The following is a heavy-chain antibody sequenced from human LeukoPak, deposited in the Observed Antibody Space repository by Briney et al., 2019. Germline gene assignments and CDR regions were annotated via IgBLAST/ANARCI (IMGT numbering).Heavy chain of an antibody. Sequence: GSLRLSCAASGFTFSSYWMSWVRQAPGKGLEWVANIKQDGSEKYYVDSVKGRFTISRDNAKNSLYLQMNSLRAEDTAVYYCARDGYCSSTSCFDYYYYGMDVWGQGTTVTVSS. J-gene: IGHJ6*02. CDR1: GFTFSSYW. V-gene: IGHV3-7*01. CDR2: IKQDGSEK. CDR3: ARDGYCSSTSCFDYYYYGMDV. D-gene: IGHD2-2*03.